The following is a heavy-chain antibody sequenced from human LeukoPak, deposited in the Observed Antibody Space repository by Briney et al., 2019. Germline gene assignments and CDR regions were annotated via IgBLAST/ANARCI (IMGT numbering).Heavy chain of an antibody. Sequence: PSETLSLTCTVSGGSISSGDYFWSWIRQPPGKGLEWIGYIYYSGSTYYNSSLKSRVTISIDTSKNQFSLKLSSVTAADTAVYYCAREKCSGSICYSGFDCWGQGTLVTVSS. CDR2: IYYSGST. CDR1: GGSISSGDYF. J-gene: IGHJ4*02. V-gene: IGHV4-30-4*01. D-gene: IGHD2-15*01. CDR3: AREKCSGSICYSGFDC.